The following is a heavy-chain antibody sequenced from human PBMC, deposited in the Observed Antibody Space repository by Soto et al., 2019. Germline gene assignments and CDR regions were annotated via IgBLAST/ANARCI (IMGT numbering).Heavy chain of an antibody. CDR3: AREGMRRESVTALDY. J-gene: IGHJ4*02. Sequence: QVQLVQSGAEVKKPGASVKVSCKASGYTFTSYGISWVRQAPGQGLEWMGWISAYNGNTNYAQKLQGRVTMTTDTSTSTAYRELRSLSADYTAVYYCAREGMRRESVTALDYWGQGTLVTVSS. V-gene: IGHV1-18*01. CDR2: ISAYNGNT. CDR1: GYTFTSYG. D-gene: IGHD2-21*02.